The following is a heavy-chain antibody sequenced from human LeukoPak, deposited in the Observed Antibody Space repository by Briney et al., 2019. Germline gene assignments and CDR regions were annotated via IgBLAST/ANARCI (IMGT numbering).Heavy chain of an antibody. V-gene: IGHV3-21*04. CDR3: ARATIVVVIPDY. D-gene: IGHD3-22*01. J-gene: IGHJ4*02. Sequence: GGSLRLSCAASGFTFSSYSMNWVRQAPGKGLEWVSSISSSSSYINYADSVKGRFTISRDNAKNSLYLQMNSLRAEDTAVYYCARATIVVVIPDYWGQGTLVTVSS. CDR2: ISSSSSYI. CDR1: GFTFSSYS.